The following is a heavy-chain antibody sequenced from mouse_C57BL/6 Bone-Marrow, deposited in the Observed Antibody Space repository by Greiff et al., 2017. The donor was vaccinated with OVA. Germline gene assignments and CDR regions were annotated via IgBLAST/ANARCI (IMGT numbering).Heavy chain of an antibody. J-gene: IGHJ4*01. V-gene: IGHV5-6*02. CDR1: GFTFSSYG. CDR3: ARLGYYAMDY. CDR2: ISSGGSYT. Sequence: DVKLVESGGELVKPGGSLKLSCAASGFTFSSYGMSWVRQTPDKRLEWVATISSGGSYTYYPDSVKGRFTISRDNAKNTLYLQMSSLKSEDTAMYYCARLGYYAMDYWGQGTSVTVSS.